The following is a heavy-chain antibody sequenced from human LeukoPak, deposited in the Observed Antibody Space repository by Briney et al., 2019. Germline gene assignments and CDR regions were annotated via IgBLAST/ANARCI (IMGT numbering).Heavy chain of an antibody. CDR3: ALWFGEYGDGMDV. Sequence: PGRSLRLSCAASGFTFSSYAMHWVRQAPGKGLEWVAVISYEGSNKYYADSVKGRFTISRDNSKNTLYLQMNSLRAEDTAVYDCALWFGEYGDGMDVWGQGTTVTVSS. V-gene: IGHV3-30-3*01. J-gene: IGHJ6*02. CDR2: ISYEGSNK. D-gene: IGHD3-10*01. CDR1: GFTFSSYA.